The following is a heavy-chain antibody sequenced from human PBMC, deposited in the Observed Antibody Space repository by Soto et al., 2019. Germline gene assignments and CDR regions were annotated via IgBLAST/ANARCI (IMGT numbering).Heavy chain of an antibody. V-gene: IGHV4-31*11. D-gene: IGHD6-6*01. CDR2: IYSSGST. J-gene: IGHJ5*02. Sequence: SETLSLTCAVSGGSIISASYSWNWIRQSPGRGLEWIGHIYSSGSTYYNPSLKSRVSISVDTSNNQFSLKLTSVTAADTAVYFCAREDAARIERWFDAWGQGILVTVSS. CDR1: GGSIISASYS. CDR3: AREDAARIERWFDA.